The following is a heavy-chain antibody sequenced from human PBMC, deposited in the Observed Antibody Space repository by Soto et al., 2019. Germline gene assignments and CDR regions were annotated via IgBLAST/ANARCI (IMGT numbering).Heavy chain of an antibody. Sequence: GGSLRLSCAASGFNFSSYGMHWVRQAPGKGLEWVAVIWYDGSNKYYADSVKGRFTISRDNSKNTLYLQMNSLRAEDTAVYYCARDGYYDFWSGYPDFYYYYYGMDVWGQGTTVTVSS. V-gene: IGHV3-33*01. CDR1: GFNFSSYG. J-gene: IGHJ6*02. CDR3: ARDGYYDFWSGYPDFYYYYYGMDV. D-gene: IGHD3-3*01. CDR2: IWYDGSNK.